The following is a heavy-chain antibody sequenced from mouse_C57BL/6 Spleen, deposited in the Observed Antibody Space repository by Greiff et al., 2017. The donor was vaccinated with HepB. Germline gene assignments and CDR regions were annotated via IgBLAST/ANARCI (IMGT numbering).Heavy chain of an antibody. CDR3: ARSAQATDYAMDY. CDR2: IDPSDSYT. J-gene: IGHJ4*01. D-gene: IGHD3-2*02. CDR1: GYTFTSYW. Sequence: VQLQQSGAELVMPGASVKLSCKASGYTFTSYWMHWVKQRPGQGLEWIGEIDPSDSYTNYNQKFKGKSTLTVDKSSSTAYMQLSSLTSEDSAVYYCARSAQATDYAMDYWGQGTSVTVSS. V-gene: IGHV1-69*01.